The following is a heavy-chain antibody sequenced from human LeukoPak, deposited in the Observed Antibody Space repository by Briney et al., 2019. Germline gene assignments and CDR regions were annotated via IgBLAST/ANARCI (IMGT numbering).Heavy chain of an antibody. CDR2: ISPRSDYI. CDR1: RLTFNTYS. V-gene: IGHV3-21*01. J-gene: IGHJ4*02. CDR3: VRGGSSSSGPPDY. D-gene: IGHD6-6*01. Sequence: GGSLRLSCAASRLTFNTYSMTWLRQAPGKALEWVSSISPRSDYIYYADSVRGRFTISRDNAENSLYLQMNSLRAEDTAVYYCVRGGSSSSGPPDYWGQGTLVTVSS.